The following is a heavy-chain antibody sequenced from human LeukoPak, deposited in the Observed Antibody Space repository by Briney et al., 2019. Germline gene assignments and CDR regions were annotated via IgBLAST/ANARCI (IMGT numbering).Heavy chain of an antibody. Sequence: SQTLSPTCTVSGGSISSGGYFWSWIRQLPGKGLEWIGYIYYSGSTYYNPSLQSRLTISVDTSKNQFSLKLSSVTAADTAVYYCARGSPNWGFLDHWGRGALVTVSS. D-gene: IGHD7-27*01. J-gene: IGHJ4*02. CDR3: ARGSPNWGFLDH. V-gene: IGHV4-31*03. CDR1: GGSISSGGYF. CDR2: IYYSGST.